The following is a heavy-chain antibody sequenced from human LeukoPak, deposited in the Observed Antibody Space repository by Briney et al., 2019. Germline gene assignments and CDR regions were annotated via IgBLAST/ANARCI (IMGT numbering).Heavy chain of an antibody. Sequence: GASVKVSCTASGYTFIDYYMHWVRQAPGQGLEWMGWINPNSGGTDYAQKFQGRVTMTRDTSIDTAYMELSRLTSDDTAVYYCARDRITDCSTTSCTIANWFDPWGQGTLVTVSS. CDR1: GYTFIDYY. D-gene: IGHD2-2*01. J-gene: IGHJ5*02. CDR3: ARDRITDCSTTSCTIANWFDP. CDR2: INPNSGGT. V-gene: IGHV1-2*02.